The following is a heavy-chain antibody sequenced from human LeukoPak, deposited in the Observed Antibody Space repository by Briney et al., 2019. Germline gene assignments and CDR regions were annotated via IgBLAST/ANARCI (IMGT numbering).Heavy chain of an antibody. J-gene: IGHJ4*02. CDR1: GYTFTSYD. V-gene: IGHV1-8*01. CDR3: ARGREVSFDY. CDR2: MNPNSGNT. D-gene: IGHD1-26*01. Sequence: GASVKVSCTASGYTFTSYDINRVRQATGQGLEWMGWMNPNSGNTGYAQKFQGRVTMTRNTSISTAYMELSSLRSEDTAVYYCARGREVSFDYWGQGTLVTVSS.